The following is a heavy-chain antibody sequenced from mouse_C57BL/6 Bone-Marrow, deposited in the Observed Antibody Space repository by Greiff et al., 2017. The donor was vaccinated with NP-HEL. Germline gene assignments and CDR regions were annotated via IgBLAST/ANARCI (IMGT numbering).Heavy chain of an antibody. Sequence: EVQLQQSGPELVKPGASVKISCKASGYSFTGYYMNWVKQSPEKSLEWIGEINPSTGGTTYNQKFKAKATLTVDKSSSTAYMQLKSLTSEDSAVYYCARGATTVEGDCDYWGQGTTLTVSS. CDR1: GYSFTGYY. J-gene: IGHJ2*01. CDR2: INPSTGGT. CDR3: ARGATTVEGDCDY. V-gene: IGHV1-42*01. D-gene: IGHD1-1*01.